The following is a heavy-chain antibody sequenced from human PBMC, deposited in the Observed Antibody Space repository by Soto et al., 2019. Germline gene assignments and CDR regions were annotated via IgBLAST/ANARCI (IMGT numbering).Heavy chain of an antibody. CDR2: ISAYTGNT. Sequence: QVKLVQSGTEVKKPGASMKVSCKASGYSFATSGISCVRQAHGRGLVWMGWISAYTGNTNYEQKLQNRVTLTTDTSTSTAYLELRSLRSDDTAVYYCARAGHYYDSSGYATWGQGTLVTVS. V-gene: IGHV1-18*01. CDR1: GYSFATSG. CDR3: ARAGHYYDSSGYAT. D-gene: IGHD3-22*01. J-gene: IGHJ5*02.